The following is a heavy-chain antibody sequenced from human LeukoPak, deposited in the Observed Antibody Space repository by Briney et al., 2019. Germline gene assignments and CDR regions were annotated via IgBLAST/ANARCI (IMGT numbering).Heavy chain of an antibody. V-gene: IGHV4-61*01. CDR3: ARGGDIVVVVAAGDAFDI. CDR2: IYYSGST. CDR1: GYSISSSYY. D-gene: IGHD2-15*01. J-gene: IGHJ3*02. Sequence: PSETLSLTCTVSGYSISSSYYWSWIRQPPGKGLEWIGYIYYSGSTNYNPSLKSRVTISVDTSKNQFSLKLSSVTAADTAVYYCARGGDIVVVVAAGDAFDIWGQGTMVTVSS.